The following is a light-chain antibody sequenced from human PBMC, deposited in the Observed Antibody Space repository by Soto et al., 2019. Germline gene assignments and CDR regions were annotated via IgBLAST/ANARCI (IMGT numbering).Light chain of an antibody. CDR3: QQSYSTPPIT. V-gene: IGKV3-15*01. CDR2: GAS. J-gene: IGKJ5*01. CDR1: QSVSSN. Sequence: EIVMTQSPATLSVSPGERATLSCRASQSVSSNLAWYQQKPGQAPRLLIYGASTRATGIPARFSGSGSGTEFTLTISSLQSEDFATYYCQQSYSTPPITFGQGTRLEIK.